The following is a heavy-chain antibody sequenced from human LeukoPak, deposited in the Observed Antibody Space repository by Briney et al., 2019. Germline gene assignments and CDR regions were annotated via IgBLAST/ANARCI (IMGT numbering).Heavy chain of an antibody. CDR3: ARGEWDLLFDY. Sequence: SETLSLTCTVSGGSISGYYWSWIRQPPGKGLEWIGYIFYSGSTNYNPSLKSRVTISVNTSKNQFSLKLSFVTAADTAVYYCARGEWDLLFDYWGQGTLVTVSS. CDR1: GGSISGYY. CDR2: IFYSGST. J-gene: IGHJ4*02. V-gene: IGHV4-59*01. D-gene: IGHD1-26*01.